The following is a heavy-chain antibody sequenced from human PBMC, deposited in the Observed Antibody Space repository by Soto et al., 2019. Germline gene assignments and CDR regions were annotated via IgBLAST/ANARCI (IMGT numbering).Heavy chain of an antibody. J-gene: IGHJ4*02. D-gene: IGHD3-16*01. CDR1: GFNFAGYF. Sequence: QVQLVQSGAEVKKPVASVKVSCMASGFNFAGYFLHWVRQAPGQGLELVGWINPNSGVTKDAQKFRGRVTMTWDTSIKTGYMELDSLRFDDMAIYYCARGVRGSSQELDYWGPGTRVTVSS. CDR2: INPNSGVT. CDR3: ARGVRGSSQELDY. V-gene: IGHV1-2*02.